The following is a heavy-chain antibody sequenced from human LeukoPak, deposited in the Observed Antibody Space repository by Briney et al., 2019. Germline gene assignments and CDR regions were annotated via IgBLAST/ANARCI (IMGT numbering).Heavy chain of an antibody. V-gene: IGHV4-30-2*01. D-gene: IGHD5-18*01. J-gene: IGHJ4*02. Sequence: PSQTLSLTCAVSGGSISSGGYSWSWIRQPPGKGLEWIGYIYHSGSTYYNPSLKSRVTISVDRSKTQFSLKLSSVTAADTAVYYCARETDTAIDYWGQGTLVTVSS. CDR3: ARETDTAIDY. CDR2: IYHSGST. CDR1: GGSISSGGYS.